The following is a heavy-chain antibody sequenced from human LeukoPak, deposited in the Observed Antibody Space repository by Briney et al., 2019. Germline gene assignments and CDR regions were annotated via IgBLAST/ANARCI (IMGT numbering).Heavy chain of an antibody. CDR2: ISGSGDNT. CDR3: AKVESDYSGSYHFDY. Sequence: GGSLRLSCAASGFTFSSYAMSWVRQAPGKGLEWVSGISGSGDNTYYADSVKGRFTISRDNSKNTLYLQMNSLRAEDTAVYYCAKVESDYSGSYHFDYWGQGTLVTVSS. V-gene: IGHV3-23*01. CDR1: GFTFSSYA. J-gene: IGHJ4*02. D-gene: IGHD1-26*01.